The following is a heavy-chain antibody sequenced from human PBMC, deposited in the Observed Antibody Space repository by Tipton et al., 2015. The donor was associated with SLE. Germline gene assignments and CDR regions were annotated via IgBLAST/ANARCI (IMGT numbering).Heavy chain of an antibody. V-gene: IGHV4-34*01. CDR3: ARGLTYSSSSYYYYSYMDV. CDR2: INHSGST. J-gene: IGHJ6*03. CDR1: GGSFSGYY. D-gene: IGHD6-6*01. Sequence: TLSLTCAVYGGSFSGYYWSWIRQPPGKGLEWIGEINHSGSTNYNPSLKSRVTISVDTPKNQFSLKLSSVTAADTAVHYCARGLTYSSSSYYYYSYMDVWGKGTTVTVSS.